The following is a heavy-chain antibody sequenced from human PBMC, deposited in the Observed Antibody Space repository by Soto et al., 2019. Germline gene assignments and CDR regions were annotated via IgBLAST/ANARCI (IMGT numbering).Heavy chain of an antibody. Sequence: GGSLRLSCAASGFTFSTYGMNWVRQAPGKGLEWLSSISDSGHYIYYADSVKGRFTISRDNAKNSLFLQMNSLRGEDTAVYYCASAIVVVPAAATARGYYYYYGMDVWGQGTTVTVSS. CDR1: GFTFSTYG. CDR3: ASAIVVVPAAATARGYYYYYGMDV. CDR2: ISDSGHYI. D-gene: IGHD2-2*01. V-gene: IGHV3-21*04. J-gene: IGHJ6*02.